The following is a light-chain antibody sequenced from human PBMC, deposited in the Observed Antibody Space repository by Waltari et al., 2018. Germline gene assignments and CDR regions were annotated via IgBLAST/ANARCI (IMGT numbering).Light chain of an antibody. J-gene: IGKJ4*01. Sequence: EIVLTQSPGTLSLSPGERATLSCRASQGLSSSPLAWYQQKSGQAPRLLIYGASSRATGIPDRFSGSGSGTDFTLTISRLEPEDFAVYYCQHYSSSVTFGGGTKVEIK. CDR1: QGLSSSP. V-gene: IGKV3-20*01. CDR2: GAS. CDR3: QHYSSSVT.